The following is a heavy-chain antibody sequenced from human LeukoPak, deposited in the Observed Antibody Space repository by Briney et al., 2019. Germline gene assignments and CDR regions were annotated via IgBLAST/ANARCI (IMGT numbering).Heavy chain of an antibody. CDR1: GFTFSTYW. V-gene: IGHV3-74*01. Sequence: GGSLRLSCAASGFTFSTYWMHWVRQAPGKGLVWVSRITRDGSNIGYADSVKGRFTISRDDAKNTLYLQMNSLRVEDTAVYYCAGEQQLGGFDYWGQGSLVTVSS. CDR2: ITRDGSNI. CDR3: AGEQQLGGFDY. J-gene: IGHJ4*02. D-gene: IGHD6-13*01.